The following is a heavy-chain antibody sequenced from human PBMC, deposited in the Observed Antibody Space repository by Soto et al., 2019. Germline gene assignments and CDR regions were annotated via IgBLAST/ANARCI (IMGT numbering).Heavy chain of an antibody. Sequence: QITLKESGPTLVKPTQTLTLTCTFSGFSLITSGVGVGWIRQPPGPTLEWLALIYWDDDKRYSPSLKSRLTITKDTPKNQVVLTMTNMDPVDTATYYGAHTWYSSSCHYFDYSGQGTLVTVSS. CDR3: AHTWYSSSCHYFDY. J-gene: IGHJ4*02. CDR1: GFSLITSGVG. D-gene: IGHD6-13*01. CDR2: IYWDDDK. V-gene: IGHV2-5*02.